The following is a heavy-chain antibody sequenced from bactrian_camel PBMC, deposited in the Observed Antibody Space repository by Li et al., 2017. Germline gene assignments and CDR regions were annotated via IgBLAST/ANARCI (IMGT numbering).Heavy chain of an antibody. CDR2: INAAGSST. CDR3: AADSAFYRGGHYGFGY. Sequence: VQLVESGGGLVQPGGSLRLTCAASGFTFSSYAMTWVRQAPGKGLEWVSTINAAGSSTYYAESVKGRFTISRDNAKNTVYLQMNSLKPEDSAIYFCAADSAFYRGGHYGFGYWGQGTQVTVS. V-gene: IGHV3S40*01. J-gene: IGHJ6*01. D-gene: IGHD2*01. CDR1: GFTFSSYA.